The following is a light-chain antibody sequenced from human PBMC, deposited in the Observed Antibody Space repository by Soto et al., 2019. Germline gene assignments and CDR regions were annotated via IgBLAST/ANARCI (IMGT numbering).Light chain of an antibody. CDR1: TSNIGSNT. CDR3: ATWDDSLNGLI. CDR2: VNN. J-gene: IGLJ2*01. Sequence: QSVLTQPPSASGTPGQTVTMSCSGSTSNIGSNTVTWYQQFPGSAPKVLIYVNNQRRSGVPDRFSGSKSGTSAFLAITGLQSEDEADYYCATWDDSLNGLIVGGGTKLTVL. V-gene: IGLV1-44*01.